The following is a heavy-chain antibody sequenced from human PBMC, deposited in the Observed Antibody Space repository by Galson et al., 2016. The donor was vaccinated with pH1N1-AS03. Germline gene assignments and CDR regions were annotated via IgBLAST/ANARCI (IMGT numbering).Heavy chain of an antibody. Sequence: SVKVSCKASGYTFTGPYIHWVRQAPGQGLEWMGWINPNSGGTNNAQKFEGRVTMTRDTSISTAYMEVNRLISDDTAAYYCARDRTAAPSYYYYMDVWGKGTTVTVSS. J-gene: IGHJ6*03. V-gene: IGHV1-2*02. CDR1: GYTFTGPY. CDR2: INPNSGGT. CDR3: ARDRTAAPSYYYYMDV. D-gene: IGHD6-13*01.